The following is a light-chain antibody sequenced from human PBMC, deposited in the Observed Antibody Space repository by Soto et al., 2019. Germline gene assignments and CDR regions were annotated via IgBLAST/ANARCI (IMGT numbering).Light chain of an antibody. Sequence: ETVLTQSPATLSLSPGERATLSCRASQSVRSYLAWYQQKPGQAPRLLIYDASNRATGIPARFSGSGSGTDFTLTISSLEPEDFAVYYCQQRQNWPPITFGQGTRLEIK. CDR1: QSVRSY. V-gene: IGKV3-11*01. CDR3: QQRQNWPPIT. J-gene: IGKJ5*01. CDR2: DAS.